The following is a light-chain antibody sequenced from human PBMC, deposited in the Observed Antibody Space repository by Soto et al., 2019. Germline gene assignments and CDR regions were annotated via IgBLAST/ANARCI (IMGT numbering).Light chain of an antibody. J-gene: IGLJ2*01. CDR3: CSHAGSYTLV. Sequence: QSALTQPHSVSGSPGQSVTISCTGTSSDVGGYNSVSWYQQYPGKAPKIMIYDVTKRPSGVPDRFSGSKSGNTASLTISGLQAEDEADYYCCSHAGSYTLVFGGGTKLTVL. V-gene: IGLV2-11*01. CDR1: SSDVGGYNS. CDR2: DVT.